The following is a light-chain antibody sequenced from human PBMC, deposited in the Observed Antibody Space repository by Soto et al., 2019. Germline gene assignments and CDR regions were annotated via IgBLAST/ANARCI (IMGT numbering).Light chain of an antibody. J-gene: IGKJ4*01. CDR2: DTS. CDR3: QQRSNWPLT. CDR1: ESVVRY. Sequence: EIVLTQSPVTLSLSPGDTATLSCRASESVVRYLAWYQQKPGQAPRLLMYDTSKRATGIPAMFSGSGYGRDFTLTISSLEPEDFAVYYCQQRSNWPLTFGGGTKVEIK. V-gene: IGKV3-11*02.